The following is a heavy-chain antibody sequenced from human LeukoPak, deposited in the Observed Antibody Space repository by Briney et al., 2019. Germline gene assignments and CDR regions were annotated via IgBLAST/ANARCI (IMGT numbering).Heavy chain of an antibody. CDR1: GFTFSSYA. CDR2: ISGSGGST. Sequence: GGSMRLSCAASGFTFSSYAMSWVRQAPGKGLGWVSAISGSGGSTYYADSGKGRFTSSRDNSKNMLYLQMNSLRAEGTAVYYCAKDLDSSCYYLTFDYWGQGTLVTVSS. D-gene: IGHD3-22*01. J-gene: IGHJ4*02. V-gene: IGHV3-23*01. CDR3: AKDLDSSCYYLTFDY.